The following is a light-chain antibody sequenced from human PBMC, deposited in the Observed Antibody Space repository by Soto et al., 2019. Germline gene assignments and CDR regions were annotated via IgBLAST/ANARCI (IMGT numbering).Light chain of an antibody. CDR3: QHYNSYYEA. Sequence: DIQMTQSPSTLSGSVGDRVTITCRASQTISSWLAWYQQKPGKAPKLLIYKASTLKSGVPSRFSGSGSGTEFTLTISSLQPDDFDTYYCQHYNSYYEAFGQGTKVDIK. CDR2: KAS. J-gene: IGKJ1*01. V-gene: IGKV1-5*03. CDR1: QTISSW.